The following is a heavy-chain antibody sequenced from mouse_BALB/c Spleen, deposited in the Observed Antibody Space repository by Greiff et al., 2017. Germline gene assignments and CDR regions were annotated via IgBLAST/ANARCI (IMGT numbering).Heavy chain of an antibody. CDR3: ARRDGYTLYAMDY. V-gene: IGHV5-6*02. Sequence: EVKLMESGGDLVKPGGSLKLSCAASGFTFSSYGMSWVRQTPDKRLEWVATISSGGSYTYYPDSVKGRFTISRDNAKNTLYLQMSSLKSEDTAMYDCARRDGYTLYAMDYWGQGTSVTVSS. CDR2: ISSGGSYT. D-gene: IGHD2-3*01. CDR1: GFTFSSYG. J-gene: IGHJ4*01.